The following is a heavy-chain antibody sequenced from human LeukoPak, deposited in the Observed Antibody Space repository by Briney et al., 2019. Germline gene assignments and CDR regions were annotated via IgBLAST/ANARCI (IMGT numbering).Heavy chain of an antibody. Sequence: PGRSLTLSCTAAGFTFSGSAMQWVRLASGDGLEWVGCIRRAGHNYATAYAASVRGRFTISTDASKNTAYLQMESLKTEDTAVYFCGRWDTSLAMIDYWGQGTLVTVSS. J-gene: IGHJ4*02. CDR2: IRRAGHNYAT. CDR1: GFTFSGSA. V-gene: IGHV3-73*01. D-gene: IGHD5-18*01. CDR3: GRWDTSLAMIDY.